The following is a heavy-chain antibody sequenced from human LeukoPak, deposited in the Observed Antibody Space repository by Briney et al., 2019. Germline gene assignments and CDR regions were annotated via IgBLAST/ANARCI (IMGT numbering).Heavy chain of an antibody. V-gene: IGHV3-23*01. CDR3: ARDPGSGWSIDY. CDR2: ISASGGGT. D-gene: IGHD6-19*01. Sequence: PGGSLRLSCAASGFTFGSYAMSWVRQAPGKGLEWLSAISASGGGTYDADSVKGRFTISRANSKNTLYLQMNSLRAEDTAVYYCARDPGSGWSIDYWGQGTLVTVSS. J-gene: IGHJ4*02. CDR1: GFTFGSYA.